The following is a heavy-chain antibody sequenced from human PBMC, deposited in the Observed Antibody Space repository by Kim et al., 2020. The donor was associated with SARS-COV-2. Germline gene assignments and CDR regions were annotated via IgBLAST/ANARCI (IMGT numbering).Heavy chain of an antibody. CDR3: ARGMDLWFGEYGGEFDP. CDR1: GYTFTSYD. Sequence: ASVKVSCKASGYTFTSYDINWVRQATGQGLEWMGWMNPNSGNTGYAQKFQGRVTMTRNTSISTAYMELSSLRSEDTAVYYCARGMDLWFGEYGGEFDPWGQGTLVTVSS. V-gene: IGHV1-8*01. D-gene: IGHD3-10*01. J-gene: IGHJ5*02. CDR2: MNPNSGNT.